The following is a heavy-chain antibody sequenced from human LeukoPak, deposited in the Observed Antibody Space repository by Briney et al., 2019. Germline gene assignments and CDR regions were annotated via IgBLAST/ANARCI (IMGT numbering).Heavy chain of an antibody. Sequence: SETLSLTCTVSGGSISSDYWSWIRQPPGKGLEWIGYIYYSGSTNYNPSLKSRVTISVDTSKNQFSLKLSSVTAADTAVYYCARVGYSYGLDCWGQGTLVTVSS. CDR2: IYYSGST. D-gene: IGHD5-18*01. J-gene: IGHJ4*02. CDR3: ARVGYSYGLDC. CDR1: GGSISSDY. V-gene: IGHV4-59*08.